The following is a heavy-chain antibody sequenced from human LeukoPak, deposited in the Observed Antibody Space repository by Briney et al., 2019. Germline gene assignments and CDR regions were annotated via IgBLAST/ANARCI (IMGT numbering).Heavy chain of an antibody. CDR1: GFTFGDYW. D-gene: IGHD4-17*01. CDR3: ARGQATVTT. CDR2: ISYDGSNK. J-gene: IGHJ4*02. V-gene: IGHV3-30*03. Sequence: GGSLRLSCAVSGFTFGDYWMSWVRQAPGKGLEWVAVISYDGSNKYYADSVKGRFTISRDNSKNTLYLQMNSLRAEDTAVYYCARGQATVTTWGQGTLVTVSS.